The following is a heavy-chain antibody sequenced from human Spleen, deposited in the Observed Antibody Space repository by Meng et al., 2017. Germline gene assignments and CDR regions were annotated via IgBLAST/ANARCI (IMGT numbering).Heavy chain of an antibody. V-gene: IGHV3-21*01. D-gene: IGHD6-13*01. CDR2: ISTTSRYI. J-gene: IGHJ6*02. CDR1: RFTFSSYT. Sequence: GGSLRLSCAASRFTFSSYTMNWVRQAPGKGLEWVSSISTTSRYIYYADSLKGRFTISRDNAKNSLYLQMNSLRAEDTAVYYCARDSSRAAAARYYYYGMDVWGQGTTVTVSS. CDR3: ARDSSRAAAARYYYYGMDV.